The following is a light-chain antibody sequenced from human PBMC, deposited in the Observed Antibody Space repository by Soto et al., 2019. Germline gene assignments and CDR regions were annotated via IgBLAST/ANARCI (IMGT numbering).Light chain of an antibody. J-gene: IGKJ5*01. CDR1: QSVGTT. V-gene: IGKV3-11*01. CDR2: DAS. Sequence: EIVLTQSPAILSLSPGERATLSCRASQSVGTTLAWYQQKLGQAPRLLIYDASNRATGIPARFSGSGSGTDFTLTIISLEPEDFAVYYCQQRSSWPPITFGQGTRLDIK. CDR3: QQRSSWPPIT.